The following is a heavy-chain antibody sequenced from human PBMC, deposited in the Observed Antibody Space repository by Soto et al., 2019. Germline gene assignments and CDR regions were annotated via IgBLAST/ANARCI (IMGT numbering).Heavy chain of an antibody. J-gene: IGHJ4*01. CDR1: GFTFGNYG. Sequence: SGFTFGNYGVHWVRQAPGKGLEWVAVIWFDGSNKNYADSVRGRFAISRDDSKSMVYLQMNSLKTEDTAVYYCTTDSYFTLKLVRFDYWGLGTLVTVSS. V-gene: IGHV3-33*01. D-gene: IGHD3-22*01. CDR3: TTDSYFTLKLVRFDY. CDR2: IWFDGSNK.